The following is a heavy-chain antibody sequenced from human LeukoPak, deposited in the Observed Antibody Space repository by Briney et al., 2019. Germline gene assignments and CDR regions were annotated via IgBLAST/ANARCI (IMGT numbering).Heavy chain of an antibody. CDR2: ISGSGGSA. J-gene: IGHJ6*02. CDR1: GFTFSSYA. CDR3: AKAQTYYYDSSGYYTTYYYYYGMDV. V-gene: IGHV3-23*01. Sequence: GGSLRLSCAASGFTFSSYAMSWVRQAPGKGLEWVSAISGSGGSAYYADSVKGRFTISRDNSKNTLYLQTNSLRAEDTAVYYCAKAQTYYYDSSGYYTTYYYYYGMDVWGQGTTVTVSS. D-gene: IGHD3-22*01.